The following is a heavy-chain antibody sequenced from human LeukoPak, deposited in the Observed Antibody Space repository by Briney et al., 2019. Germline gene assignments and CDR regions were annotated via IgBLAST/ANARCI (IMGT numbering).Heavy chain of an antibody. V-gene: IGHV4-59*12. CDR1: GGSISSYY. J-gene: IGHJ6*02. Sequence: SETLSLTCTVSGGSISSYYWSWIRQPPGKGLEWIGYIYYSGSTNYNPSLKSRVTISVDTSKNQFSLKLSAVTAADTAVFYCARGGLGYCSSTSCRRGMDVWGQGSTVTVSS. D-gene: IGHD2-2*01. CDR2: IYYSGST. CDR3: ARGGLGYCSSTSCRRGMDV.